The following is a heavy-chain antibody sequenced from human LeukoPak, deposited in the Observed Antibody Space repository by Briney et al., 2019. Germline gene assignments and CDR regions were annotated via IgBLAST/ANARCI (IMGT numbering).Heavy chain of an antibody. CDR2: IRPDGHNK. J-gene: IGHJ6*04. CDR3: AKEGAASWDVDV. Sequence: PGGSLRLSCAASGFIFMGYGMHWVRQAPGKGPEWVAFIRPDGHNKYYADSVKGRFMISRDNSKNTVDLQMNSLRGDDTAMYYCAKEGAASWDVDVWGKGTTVTVSS. V-gene: IGHV3-30*02. D-gene: IGHD3-3*02. CDR1: GFIFMGYG.